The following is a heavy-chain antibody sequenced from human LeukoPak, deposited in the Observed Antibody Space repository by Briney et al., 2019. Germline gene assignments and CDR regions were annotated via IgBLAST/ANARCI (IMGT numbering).Heavy chain of an antibody. CDR1: GFTFSSYW. V-gene: IGHV3-7*01. Sequence: GGSLRLSCAASGFTFSSYWMSWVRQAPGKGLEWVANIKQDGSEKYYVDSVKGRFTISRDNAKNSLYLQMNSLRAEDTAVCYCARVSSSWPKTYFDYWGQGTLVTVSS. CDR2: IKQDGSEK. CDR3: ARVSSSWPKTYFDY. J-gene: IGHJ4*02. D-gene: IGHD6-13*01.